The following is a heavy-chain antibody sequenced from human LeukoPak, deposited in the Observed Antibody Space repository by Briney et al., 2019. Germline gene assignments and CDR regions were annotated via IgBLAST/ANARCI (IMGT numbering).Heavy chain of an antibody. CDR1: GDPISSGRYS. J-gene: IGHJ4*02. V-gene: IGHV4-61*02. CDR2: IYTSGST. CDR3: ARGGDYYDSEGWLRY. Sequence: PSETLSLTCTVSGDPISSGRYSWSSIRQPAGKGLEWIGRIYTSGSTNYNPSLKSRVPISVDTSKNQFSLKLSSVTAADTAVYYCARGGDYYDSEGWLRYWGQGTLVTVSS. D-gene: IGHD3-22*01.